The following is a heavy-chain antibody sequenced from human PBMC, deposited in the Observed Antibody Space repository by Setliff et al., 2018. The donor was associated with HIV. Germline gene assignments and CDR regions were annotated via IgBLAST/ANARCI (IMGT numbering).Heavy chain of an antibody. D-gene: IGHD2-21*01. V-gene: IGHV3-48*04. CDR3: ARSISPLFDPFDY. CDR1: GFTFSSYS. Sequence: PGGSLRLSCAASGFTFSSYSMNWVRQAPGKGLEWVSFISGNSDVSIIFYGDSVKGRFTISRDNVKNSLYLQMNSLRAEDTAVYYCARSISPLFDPFDYWGQGTLVTVSS. J-gene: IGHJ4*02. CDR2: ISGNSDVSII.